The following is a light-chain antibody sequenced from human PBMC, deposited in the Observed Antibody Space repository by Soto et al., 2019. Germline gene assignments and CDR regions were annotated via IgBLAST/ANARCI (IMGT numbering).Light chain of an antibody. J-gene: IGKJ1*01. V-gene: IGKV3-20*01. Sequence: EIVLKQSPGTLSLSPGERATLSCRASQSVSNNYLAWYQQKPGQAPRLLIYGASNRATGIPDRLSGSGSGTDFTLTISRLEPEDFAVYYCQQYGSSGTFGQGTKVDIK. CDR2: GAS. CDR3: QQYGSSGT. CDR1: QSVSNNY.